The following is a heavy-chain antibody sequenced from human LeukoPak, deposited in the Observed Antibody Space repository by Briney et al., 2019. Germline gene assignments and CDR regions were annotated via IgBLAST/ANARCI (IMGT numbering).Heavy chain of an antibody. J-gene: IGHJ4*02. D-gene: IGHD1-26*01. CDR3: ARGPIGK. V-gene: IGHV4-34*01. CDR2: INHSGST. Sequence: PSETLSLTCAVYGGSFSGYYWSWIRQPPGKGLEWIGEINHSGSTNYNPSLKSRVTISVDTSKNQFSLKPSSVTAADTAVYYCARGPIGKWGQGTLVTVSS. CDR1: GGSFSGYY.